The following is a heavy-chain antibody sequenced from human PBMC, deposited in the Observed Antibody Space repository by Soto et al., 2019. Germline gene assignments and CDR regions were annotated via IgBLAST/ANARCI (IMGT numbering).Heavy chain of an antibody. CDR2: ISGYNGDT. D-gene: IGHD2-8*01. CDR1: GYTFSRYG. Sequence: QGQLVQSGVEVKKPGASVKVSCKASGYTFSRYGISWVRQAPGQGLEWMGWISGYNGDTNYAQKSQGRVTMPIHTSTNTAYMELRPLTSDDTAVYYCAKNGHPPYYSYGMDVWGQGTTVSVSS. CDR3: AKNGHPPYYSYGMDV. J-gene: IGHJ6*02. V-gene: IGHV1-18*01.